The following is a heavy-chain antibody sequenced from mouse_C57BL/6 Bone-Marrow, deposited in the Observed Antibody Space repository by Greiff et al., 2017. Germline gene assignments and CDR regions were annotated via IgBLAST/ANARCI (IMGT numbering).Heavy chain of an antibody. CDR1: GLSLTSHG. CDR2: IWSGGST. CDR3: ARGDSSVSWFAY. J-gene: IGHJ3*01. Sequence: QVHVKQSGPGLVQPSQSLSITCTVSGLSLTSHGVHWVRQSPGKGLEWLGVIWSGGSTDYIEAFISRLSISKDNSRSQVFFKMNSLQADDTAIYYCARGDSSVSWFAYGGQGTLVTVSA. D-gene: IGHD3-2*02. V-gene: IGHV2-2*01.